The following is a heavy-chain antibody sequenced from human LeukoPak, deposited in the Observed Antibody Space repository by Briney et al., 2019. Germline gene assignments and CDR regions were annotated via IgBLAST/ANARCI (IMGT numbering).Heavy chain of an antibody. J-gene: IGHJ4*02. V-gene: IGHV1-69*04. CDR2: IIPIFGIA. CDR3: ARDQYQYCSSTSCYYYFDY. Sequence: GSSVKVSCKASGGTFSSYAISWVRQAPGQGLEWMGRIIPIFGIANYAQKFQGRVTITADRSTSTAYMELSSLRSEDTDVYYCARDQYQYCSSTSCYYYFDYWGQGTLVTVSS. D-gene: IGHD2-2*01. CDR1: GGTFSSYA.